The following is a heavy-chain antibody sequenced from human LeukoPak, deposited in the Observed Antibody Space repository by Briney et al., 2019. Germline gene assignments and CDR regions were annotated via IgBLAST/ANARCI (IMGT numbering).Heavy chain of an antibody. D-gene: IGHD3-9*01. V-gene: IGHV3-23*01. J-gene: IGHJ3*02. CDR3: AKQGLYDILTGYYHDAFDI. Sequence: GGSLRLSCAASGFTFSSYGMSWVRQAPGKGLEWVSAISGSGGSTYYADSVKGRFTISRDNSKNTLYLQMNSLRAEDTAVYYCAKQGLYDILTGYYHDAFDIWGQGTMVTVSS. CDR2: ISGSGGST. CDR1: GFTFSSYG.